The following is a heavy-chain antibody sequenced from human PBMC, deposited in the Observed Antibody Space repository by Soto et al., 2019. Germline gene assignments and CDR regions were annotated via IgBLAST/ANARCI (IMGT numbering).Heavy chain of an antibody. D-gene: IGHD3-10*01. V-gene: IGHV4-61*01. J-gene: IGHJ6*02. Sequence: SETLSLTCTVSGGSVSSGSYYWSWIRQPPGKGLEWIGYIYYSGSTNYNPSLKSRVTISVDTSKNLFSLKLSSVTAADTAVYYCARKGTRYYYGSGSYYNVLDVWGQGTTVTVSS. CDR2: IYYSGST. CDR3: ARKGTRYYYGSGSYYNVLDV. CDR1: GGSVSSGSYY.